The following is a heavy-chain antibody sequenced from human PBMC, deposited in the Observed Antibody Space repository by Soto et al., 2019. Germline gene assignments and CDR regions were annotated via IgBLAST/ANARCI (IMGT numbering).Heavy chain of an antibody. V-gene: IGHV4-31*03. Sequence: QVQLQESGPGLVKPSQTLSLTCTVSDGSISSGGYYWSWIRQHPGKGLEWIGNIYYSGYTYYNPSITSRVILSVDTSKNQFYLKLSSVTAADTAVYYCARGGDYEGFDYWGQGTLVTVSS. CDR2: IYYSGYT. CDR3: ARGGDYEGFDY. J-gene: IGHJ4*02. D-gene: IGHD4-17*01. CDR1: DGSISSGGYY.